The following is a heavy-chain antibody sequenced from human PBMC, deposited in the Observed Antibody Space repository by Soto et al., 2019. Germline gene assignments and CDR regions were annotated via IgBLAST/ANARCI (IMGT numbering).Heavy chain of an antibody. Sequence: SETLSLTCAVYGGSFSDYYWSWIRQPPGKGLEWIGEINHSGSTNYNPSLKSRVTISVDTSKNQFSLKLSSVTAADTAVYYCARYTAMVNKRYYYMDVWGKGTTVTVSS. CDR1: GGSFSDYY. CDR3: ARYTAMVNKRYYYMDV. CDR2: INHSGST. J-gene: IGHJ6*03. V-gene: IGHV4-34*01. D-gene: IGHD5-18*01.